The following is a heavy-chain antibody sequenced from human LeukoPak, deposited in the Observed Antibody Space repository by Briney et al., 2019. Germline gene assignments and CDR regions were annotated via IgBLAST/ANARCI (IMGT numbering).Heavy chain of an antibody. CDR3: AKVGIAAAGPLGY. Sequence: PGGSLRLSCGASGFTFRRFAMTWVRQTPGRGLEWVSTIEGDGSGTYFADSVKGRFAISRDNSKNTLYLQMNSLRAEDTAVYYCAKVGIAAAGPLGYWGQGTLVTVSS. CDR1: GFTFRRFA. J-gene: IGHJ4*02. D-gene: IGHD6-13*01. V-gene: IGHV3-23*01. CDR2: IEGDGSGT.